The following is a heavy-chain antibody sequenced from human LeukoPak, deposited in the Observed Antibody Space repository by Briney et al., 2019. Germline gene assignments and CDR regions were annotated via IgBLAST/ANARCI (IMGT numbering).Heavy chain of an antibody. CDR3: ARSGLDFDY. CDR1: GFTFSSYE. V-gene: IGHV3-48*03. Sequence: GGSLRLSCAASGFTFSSYEMNWVRQAPGKGLEWVSYISGSDSTIYYADSVKGRLTISRDNAKNLLYLQMNSLRAEDTAVYYCARSGLDFDYWGQGTLVTVSS. D-gene: IGHD3-10*01. J-gene: IGHJ4*02. CDR2: ISGSDSTI.